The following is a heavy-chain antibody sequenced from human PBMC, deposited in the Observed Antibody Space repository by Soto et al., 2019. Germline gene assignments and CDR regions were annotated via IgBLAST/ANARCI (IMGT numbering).Heavy chain of an antibody. V-gene: IGHV4-59*01. Sequence: SETLSLTCTVSGGSILSYYWSWIRQPPGKGLEWIGYIYYSGSTNYNPSLKSRVTISVDTSKNQFSLKLSSVTAADTAVYYCARSDGRYWGQGTLVTVS. CDR1: GGSILSYY. CDR3: ARSDGRY. J-gene: IGHJ4*02. CDR2: IYYSGST.